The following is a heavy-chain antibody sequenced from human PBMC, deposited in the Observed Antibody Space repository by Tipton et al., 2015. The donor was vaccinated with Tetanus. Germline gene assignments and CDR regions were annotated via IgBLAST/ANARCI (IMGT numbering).Heavy chain of an antibody. CDR2: IYYSGNT. J-gene: IGHJ3*02. V-gene: IGHV4-39*01. CDR3: ATQGNTWIQTLRGFDI. D-gene: IGHD5-18*01. CDR1: GGSISSSTYY. Sequence: TLSLTCTVSGGSISSSTYYWGWIRQPPGKGLEWIGSIYYSGNTYYNPALKSRVTISVDTSKNQFSLKLTSVTAGDTAMYYCATQGNTWIQTLRGFDIWGQGTMVTVSS.